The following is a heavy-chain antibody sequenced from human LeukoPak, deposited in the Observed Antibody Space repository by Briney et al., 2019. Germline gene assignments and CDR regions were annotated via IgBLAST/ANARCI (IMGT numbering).Heavy chain of an antibody. D-gene: IGHD1-26*01. V-gene: IGHV3-53*01. CDR1: GFTFRSYA. J-gene: IGHJ3*02. CDR2: IYSGGST. Sequence: PGGSLRLSCVTSGFTFRSYAMNWVRQAPGKGLEWVSIIYSGGSTFYADSVKGRFTISRDNSKNTLYLQMNSLRAEDTAVYYCARGGSYLSAFDIWGQGTMVTVSS. CDR3: ARGGSYLSAFDI.